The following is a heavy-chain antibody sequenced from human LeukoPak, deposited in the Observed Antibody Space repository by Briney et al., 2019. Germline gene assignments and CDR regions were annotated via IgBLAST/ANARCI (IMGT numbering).Heavy chain of an antibody. CDR3: ARDMGIYDILTGYDY. D-gene: IGHD3-9*01. J-gene: IGHJ4*02. V-gene: IGHV3-30-3*01. CDR2: ISYDGSNK. CDR1: GFTFSSYA. Sequence: GGSLRLSCAASGFTFSSYAMHWVRQAPGKGLEWVAVISYDGSNKYYADSVKGRFTISRDNSKNTLYLQTNSLRAEDTAVYYCARDMGIYDILTGYDYWGQGTLVTVSS.